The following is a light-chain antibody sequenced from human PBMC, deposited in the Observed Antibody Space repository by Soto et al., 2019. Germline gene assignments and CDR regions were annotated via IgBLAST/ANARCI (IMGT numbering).Light chain of an antibody. Sequence: EIVMTQSPATLSVSPGERATLSCRASQSVSSNLAWYQQIPGQAPRLLIYGASTRATGIPARFSGSGSGTEFTLTISSLQSEDFVVYYCQHYNTWPLTFGGGTRVEIK. CDR2: GAS. CDR3: QHYNTWPLT. CDR1: QSVSSN. V-gene: IGKV3-15*01. J-gene: IGKJ4*01.